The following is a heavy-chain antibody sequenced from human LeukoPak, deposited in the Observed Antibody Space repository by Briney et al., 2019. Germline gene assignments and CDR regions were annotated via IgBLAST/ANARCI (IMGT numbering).Heavy chain of an antibody. Sequence: SETLSLTCAVYGGSFSGYYWSWIRQPPGKGLEWIGEINHSGSTNYNPSLKSRVTISVDTSKNQFSLKLSSVTAADTAVYYCARGVKPAAIEIRGQGTLVTVSS. J-gene: IGHJ4*02. CDR2: INHSGST. V-gene: IGHV4-34*01. CDR3: ARGVKPAAIEI. D-gene: IGHD2-2*01. CDR1: GGSFSGYY.